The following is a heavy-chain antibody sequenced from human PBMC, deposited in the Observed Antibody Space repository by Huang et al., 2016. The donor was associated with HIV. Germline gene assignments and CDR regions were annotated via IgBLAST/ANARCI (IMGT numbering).Heavy chain of an antibody. CDR2: GSGYKSYT. V-gene: IGHV1-18*04. CDR3: ARRVGSGWYGEIDY. D-gene: IGHD6-19*01. CDR1: GYNFKTHA. Sequence: QVQLLQSGAEVKKPGASVKISCKTSGYNFKTHAVSWVRQTPGQGLEWMGWGSGYKSYTTYSQRRQGRVTMTTDTSTNTVYMELRSLRSDDTAVYYCARRVGSGWYGEIDYWGQGTLVTVSS. J-gene: IGHJ4*02.